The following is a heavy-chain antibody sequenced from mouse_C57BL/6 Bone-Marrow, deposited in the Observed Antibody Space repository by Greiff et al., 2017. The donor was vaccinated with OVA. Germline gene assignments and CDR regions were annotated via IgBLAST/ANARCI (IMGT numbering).Heavy chain of an antibody. CDR2: IRSKSNNYAT. J-gene: IGHJ1*03. V-gene: IGHV10-1*01. CDR3: VRRARLFDV. CDR1: GFSFNTYA. D-gene: IGHD1-2*01. Sequence: EVQVVESGGGLVQPKGSLKLSCAASGFSFNTYAMNWVRQAPGKGLEWVARIRSKSNNYATYYADSVKDRFTISRDDSESMLYLQMNNLKTEDTAMYYCVRRARLFDVWGTGTTVTVSS.